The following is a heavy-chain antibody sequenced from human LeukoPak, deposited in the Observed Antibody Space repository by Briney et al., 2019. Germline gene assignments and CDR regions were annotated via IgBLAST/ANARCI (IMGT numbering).Heavy chain of an antibody. V-gene: IGHV1-2*02. Sequence: ASVKVSCKASGYTFTGYYMHWVRQAPGQGLEWMGWINPNSGGTNYAQKFQGRVTMTRDTSISTAYMELSRLRSDDTAVYYCARGYCSSTSCYLFDYWGQGTQVTVSS. CDR2: INPNSGGT. CDR1: GYTFTGYY. CDR3: ARGYCSSTSCYLFDY. J-gene: IGHJ4*02. D-gene: IGHD2-2*01.